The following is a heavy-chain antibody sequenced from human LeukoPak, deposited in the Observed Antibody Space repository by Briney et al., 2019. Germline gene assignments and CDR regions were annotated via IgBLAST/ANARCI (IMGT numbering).Heavy chain of an antibody. D-gene: IGHD2-2*01. CDR2: ISSSSSYI. V-gene: IGHV3-21*01. CDR3: ARAEGYCSSTSCFRDY. CDR1: GFTFSDYY. Sequence: GGSLRLSCAASGFTFSDYYMNWVRQAPGKGLERVSSISSSSSYIYYADSVKGRFTISRDNAKNSLYLQMNSLRAEDTAVYYCARAEGYCSSTSCFRDYWGQGTLVTVSS. J-gene: IGHJ4*02.